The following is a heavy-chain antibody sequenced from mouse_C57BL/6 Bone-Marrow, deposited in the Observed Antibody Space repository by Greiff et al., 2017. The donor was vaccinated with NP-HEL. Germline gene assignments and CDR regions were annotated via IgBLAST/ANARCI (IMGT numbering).Heavy chain of an antibody. D-gene: IGHD1-1*01. CDR1: GFTFSSYG. J-gene: IGHJ4*01. V-gene: IGHV5-6*01. CDR2: ISSGGSYT. CDR3: ARHRVITTVVARSMDY. Sequence: EVQLVESGGDLVKPGGSLKLSCAASGFTFSSYGMSWVRQTPDKRLEWVATISSGGSYTYYPDSVKGRFTISRDNAKNTLYLQMSSLKSEDTAMYYFARHRVITTVVARSMDYWGQGTSVTVSS.